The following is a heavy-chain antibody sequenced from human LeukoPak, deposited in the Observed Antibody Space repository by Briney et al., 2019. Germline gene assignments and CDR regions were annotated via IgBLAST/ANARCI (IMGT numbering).Heavy chain of an antibody. CDR1: GFTFSSYS. V-gene: IGHV3-48*01. D-gene: IGHD6-6*01. CDR3: ARDMDSSSTYYYYYYMDV. Sequence: GGSLRLSCAASGFTFSSYSMNWVRQAPGKGLGWVSYISSSSSTIYYADSVKGRFTISRDNAKNSLYLQMNSLRAEDTDVYYCARDMDSSSTYYYYYYMDVWGKGTTVTVSS. J-gene: IGHJ6*03. CDR2: ISSSSSTI.